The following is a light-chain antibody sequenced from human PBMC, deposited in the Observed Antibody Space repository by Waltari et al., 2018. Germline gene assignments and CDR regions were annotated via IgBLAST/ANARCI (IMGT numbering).Light chain of an antibody. Sequence: QSALTQPASVSGSPGQSITISCTGTSGDLVIGNRVSWYQQYPGKAPKLMIYDVSRRPPGVSDRFSGSKSGNTASLTISGLQVEDEADYYCSSYTTNTRVFGGGTKLTVL. V-gene: IGLV2-14*03. J-gene: IGLJ3*02. CDR3: SSYTTNTRV. CDR1: SGDLVIGNR. CDR2: DVS.